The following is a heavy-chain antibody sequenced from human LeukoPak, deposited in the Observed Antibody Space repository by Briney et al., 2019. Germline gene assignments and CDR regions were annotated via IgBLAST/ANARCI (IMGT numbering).Heavy chain of an antibody. Sequence: ASVKVSCKASGYTFTIYGISWGRQAPGQGLEWMGWINAYSGNTNYAQKLQGRGTMTTDTSTSTAYMELRSLRSDDTAVYYCAREGGVGPTAPPDYYSYQMDVWGKGTTVTVSS. CDR3: AREGGVGPTAPPDYYSYQMDV. D-gene: IGHD1-26*01. CDR2: INAYSGNT. CDR1: GYTFTIYG. J-gene: IGHJ6*03. V-gene: IGHV1-18*01.